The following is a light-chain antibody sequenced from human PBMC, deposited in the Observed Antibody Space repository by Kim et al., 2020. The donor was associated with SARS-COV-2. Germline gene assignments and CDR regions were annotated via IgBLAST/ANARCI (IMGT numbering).Light chain of an antibody. CDR1: QGISSY. CDR2: AAS. CDR3: QQYYSYPGT. J-gene: IGKJ1*01. V-gene: IGKV1-8*01. Sequence: AATGDRVTITWRASQGISSYLAWYQQKPGKAPKLLIYAASTLQSGVPSRFSGSGSGTDFTLTISCLQSEDFATYYCQQYYSYPGTFGQGTKVDIK.